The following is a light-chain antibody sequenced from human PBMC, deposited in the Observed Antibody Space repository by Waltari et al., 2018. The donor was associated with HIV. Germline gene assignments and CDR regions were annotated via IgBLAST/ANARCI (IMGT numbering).Light chain of an antibody. CDR1: SGHSSYA. Sequence: QLVLSQSPSASASLGASVKLTCTLSSGHSSYAIAWHQQQPEKGPQYLRKVNSDGSHTKGDGIPDRFSGSSSGAERSLTISSLQSEDEADYYCQTWVTGILVFGGGTKLTVL. V-gene: IGLV4-69*01. CDR2: VNSDGSH. CDR3: QTWVTGILV. J-gene: IGLJ3*02.